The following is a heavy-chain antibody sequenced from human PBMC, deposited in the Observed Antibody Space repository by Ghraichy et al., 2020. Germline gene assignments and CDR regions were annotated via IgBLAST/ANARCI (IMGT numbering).Heavy chain of an antibody. J-gene: IGHJ4*02. D-gene: IGHD6-13*01. V-gene: IGHV3-33*03. Sequence: GESLNISCSASGFTFSDFGMHWVRQAPGKGLEWVAVIGYDGSNPYHADSVKGRFTISRDNSKNMLYLQMNSLRAEDTAVYYCATNGYFWGQGTLVTVSS. CDR2: IGYDGSNP. CDR3: ATNGYF. CDR1: GFTFSDFG.